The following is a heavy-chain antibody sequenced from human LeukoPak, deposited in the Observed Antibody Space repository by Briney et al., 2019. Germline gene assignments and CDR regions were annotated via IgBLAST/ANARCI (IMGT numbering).Heavy chain of an antibody. CDR1: GGSISSYY. V-gene: IGHV4-59*12. J-gene: IGHJ4*02. Sequence: SETLSLTCTVSGGSISSYYWNWIRQPPGKGLEWIGYIYYSGSTNYNPSLKSRVTISVDTSKNQFSLKLSSVTAADTAVYYCARVRAVPPYYFDYWGQGTLVTVSS. CDR3: ARVRAVPPYYFDY. CDR2: IYYSGST.